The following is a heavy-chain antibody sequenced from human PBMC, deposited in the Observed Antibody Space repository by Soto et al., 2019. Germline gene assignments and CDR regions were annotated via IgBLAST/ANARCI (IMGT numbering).Heavy chain of an antibody. J-gene: IGHJ3*01. V-gene: IGHV4-31*03. D-gene: IGHD6-6*01. CDR2: IYYTGNT. CDR1: GAVIIGTDYY. CDR3: ARVGSRSSDGFDL. Sequence: SETLSLTCTVSGAVIIGTDYYWSWIRQQPGKGLEWIGFIYYTGNTYYSPSLKSRFTISVDTSENQFSLILRSVTAADTAVYYCARVGSRSSDGFDLWGQGTMVTVSS.